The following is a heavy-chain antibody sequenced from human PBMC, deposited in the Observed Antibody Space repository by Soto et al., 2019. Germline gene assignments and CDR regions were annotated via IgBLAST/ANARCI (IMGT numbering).Heavy chain of an antibody. Sequence: QLQLQESGPGLVKPSETLSLTCTVSGGSISSGTYYWAWIRQPPGTGLEWIGSIYYSGRTYYNSSLKSRVAISIETSKNQFSLKLSSVTAADTAVYYCLSHLHTGYDREDYWGQGTLVTVSS. D-gene: IGHD5-12*01. J-gene: IGHJ4*02. CDR1: GGSISSGTYY. CDR2: IYYSGRT. V-gene: IGHV4-39*01. CDR3: LSHLHTGYDREDY.